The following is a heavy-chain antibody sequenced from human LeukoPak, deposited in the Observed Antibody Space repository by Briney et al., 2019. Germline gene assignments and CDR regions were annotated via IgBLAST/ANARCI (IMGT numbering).Heavy chain of an antibody. V-gene: IGHV4-4*07. J-gene: IGHJ4*02. Sequence: SETLSLTCTVSGGSISSYYWSWIRQPAGKGLEWIGRIYTSGSTNYNPSLKSRVTMSVDTSKNQFSLKLSSVTAADTAVYYCARANSSGFRYYFDYWGQGTLVTVSS. CDR1: GGSISSYY. D-gene: IGHD3-22*01. CDR3: ARANSSGFRYYFDY. CDR2: IYTSGST.